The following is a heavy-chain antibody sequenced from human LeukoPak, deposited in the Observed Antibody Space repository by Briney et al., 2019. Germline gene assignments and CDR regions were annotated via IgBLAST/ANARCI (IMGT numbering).Heavy chain of an antibody. V-gene: IGHV3-30*18. D-gene: IGHD3-22*01. CDR2: ISYDGSNK. J-gene: IGHJ4*02. CDR1: GFTFSSYG. CDR3: AKDRYYYDSSGPYDFDY. Sequence: GGSLRLSCAASGFTFSSYGMHWVRQAPGKGLEWVAVISYDGSNKYYADSVKGRFTISRDNSKNTLYLQMNSLRAEDTAVYYCAKDRYYYDSSGPYDFDYWGQGTLVTVSS.